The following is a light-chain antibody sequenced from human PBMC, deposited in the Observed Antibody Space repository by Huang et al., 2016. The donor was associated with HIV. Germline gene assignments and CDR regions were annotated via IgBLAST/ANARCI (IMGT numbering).Light chain of an antibody. J-gene: IGKJ4*01. CDR2: DGS. CDR3: HQYGTSPLT. Sequence: EIVLTQSPATLSLSPGERATLSCGASQRVSSKYLSWYQQRRGLAPRLVIYDGSTRASGIPDRFSGSGSGTDFTLTINRLEPEDFAVYYCHQYGTSPLTFGGGTKVEIK. CDR1: QRVSSKY. V-gene: IGKV3D-20*01.